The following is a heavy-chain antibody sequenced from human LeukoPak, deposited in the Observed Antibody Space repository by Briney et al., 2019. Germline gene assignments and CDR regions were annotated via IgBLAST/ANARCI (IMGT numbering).Heavy chain of an antibody. CDR2: IYSGGST. CDR3: ARDRGRGLDY. V-gene: IGHV3-53*01. J-gene: IGHJ4*02. D-gene: IGHD3-10*01. CDR1: GFTFSSYM. Sequence: PGGSLRLSCAASGFTFSSYMMNWVRQAPGKGLEWVSVIYSGGSTYYADSVKGRFTISRDNSKNTLYLQMNSLRAEDTAVYYCARDRGRGLDYWGQGTLVTVSS.